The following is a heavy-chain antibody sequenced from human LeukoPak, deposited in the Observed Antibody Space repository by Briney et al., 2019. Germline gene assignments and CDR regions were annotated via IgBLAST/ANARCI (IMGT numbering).Heavy chain of an antibody. Sequence: ASVKVSCKASGYTFTNYDINWVRQATEQGLEWMGWMSPNSGNTGYAQKFQGRVTMTRDTSITTAYMELTNLRSEETATYYCVRAPPNWGFNFWGQGTLVTVSS. V-gene: IGHV1-8*01. D-gene: IGHD1-1*01. CDR1: GYTFTNYD. J-gene: IGHJ5*01. CDR3: VRAPPNWGFNF. CDR2: MSPNSGNT.